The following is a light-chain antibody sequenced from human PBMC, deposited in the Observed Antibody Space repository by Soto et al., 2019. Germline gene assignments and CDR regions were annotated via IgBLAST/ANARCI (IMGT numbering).Light chain of an antibody. V-gene: IGKV2-28*01. CDR3: MQALQTPLT. Sequence: DIVMTQSPLSLPVTPGEPAAIACISVDRLLHSNGYNYLDWYLQKPGQSPQLLIYEVSSRFSGVPDRFSGSGSGTDFTLKISRVEAEDVGLYYCMQALQTPLTFGQGTRLETK. J-gene: IGKJ5*01. CDR1: DRLLHSNGYNY. CDR2: EVS.